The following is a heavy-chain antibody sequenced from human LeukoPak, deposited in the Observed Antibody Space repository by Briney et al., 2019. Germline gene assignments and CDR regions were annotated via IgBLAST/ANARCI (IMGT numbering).Heavy chain of an antibody. CDR3: AKQTEYNSNSPYHY. CDR2: ISGSGAST. D-gene: IGHD5-24*01. CDR1: GFTFSSCA. J-gene: IGHJ1*01. Sequence: GGSLRLSCAASGFTFSSCAMTWVRQAPGKGLEWVSGISGSGASTYYADSVKGRFTISRDNSKSTMYLEVNSLRAEDTAVYYCAKQTEYNSNSPYHYWGQGTLVTVSS. V-gene: IGHV3-23*01.